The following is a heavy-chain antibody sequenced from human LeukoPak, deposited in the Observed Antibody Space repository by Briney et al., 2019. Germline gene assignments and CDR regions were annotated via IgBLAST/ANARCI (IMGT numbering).Heavy chain of an antibody. CDR1: GGSFSGYY. J-gene: IGHJ4*02. CDR2: INHSGST. CDR3: ARDTRGWFGELPDFDY. V-gene: IGHV4-34*01. D-gene: IGHD3-10*01. Sequence: SETLSLTCAVYGGSFSGYYWSWIRQPPGKGLEWIGEINHSGSTNYNPSLKSRVTISVDTSKNQFSLKLSSVTAADTAVYYCARDTRGWFGELPDFDYWGQGTLVTVSS.